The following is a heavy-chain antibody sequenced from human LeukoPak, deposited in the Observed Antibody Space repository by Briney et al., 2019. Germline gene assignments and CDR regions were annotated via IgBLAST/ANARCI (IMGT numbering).Heavy chain of an antibody. CDR1: GVSISSFY. CDR3: ARGYSSSWYWLDP. CDR2: IYYTGST. Sequence: SETLSLTCTVSGVSISSFYWSWIRQPPGKGLEWIGYIYYTGSTNYNPSLGSRVTISVDTSKNQFSLRLSSVTAADTAVYYCARGYSSSWYWLDPWGQGTLVTVSS. V-gene: IGHV4-59*01. J-gene: IGHJ5*02. D-gene: IGHD6-13*01.